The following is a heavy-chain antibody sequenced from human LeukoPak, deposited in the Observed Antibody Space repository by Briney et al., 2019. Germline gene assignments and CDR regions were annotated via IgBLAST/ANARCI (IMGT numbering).Heavy chain of an antibody. Sequence: GGSLRLSCAASGFTVSSNYMSWVRQAPGKGLEWVSVIYSGGSTYYADSVKGRFTISRDNSKNTLYLQMNSLRAEDTAVYCCARISGGYYFDYWGQETLVTVSS. CDR3: ARISGGYYFDY. J-gene: IGHJ4*02. V-gene: IGHV3-53*01. D-gene: IGHD1-26*01. CDR2: IYSGGST. CDR1: GFTVSSNY.